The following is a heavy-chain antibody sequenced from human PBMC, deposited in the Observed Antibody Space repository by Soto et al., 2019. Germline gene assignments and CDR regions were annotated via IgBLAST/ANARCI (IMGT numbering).Heavy chain of an antibody. CDR3: ARDCISTSCSQYNWFDP. CDR1: GGTFSSYA. J-gene: IGHJ5*02. V-gene: IGHV1-69*13. Sequence: SVKVSCKASGGTFSSYAISWVRQAPGQGLEWMGGIIPIFGTANYAQKFQGRVTITADESTSTAYMELSSLRSEDTAVYYCARDCISTSCSQYNWFDPWGQGTLVTVSS. CDR2: IIPIFGTA. D-gene: IGHD2-2*01.